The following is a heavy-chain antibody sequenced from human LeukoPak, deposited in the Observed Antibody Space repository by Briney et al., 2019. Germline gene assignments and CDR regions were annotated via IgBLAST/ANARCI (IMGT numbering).Heavy chain of an antibody. D-gene: IGHD6-13*01. CDR2: IIPIFGTA. Sequence: ASVKVYCKASGGTFSSYAISWVRQAPGQGLEWMGRIIPIFGTANYAQKFQGRVTITTDESTSTAYMELSSLRSEDTAVYYCAGGIAAAGTDYWGQGTLVTVSS. J-gene: IGHJ4*02. CDR1: GGTFSSYA. V-gene: IGHV1-69*05. CDR3: AGGIAAAGTDY.